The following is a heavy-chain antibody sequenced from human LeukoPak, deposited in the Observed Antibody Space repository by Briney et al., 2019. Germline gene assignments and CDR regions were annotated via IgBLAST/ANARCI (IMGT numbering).Heavy chain of an antibody. D-gene: IGHD6-19*01. CDR2: VSKDGNNI. Sequence: PGGSLRLSRAASGFDFINFHIHWVRQAPGKGLEWLAFVSKDGNNIYYADSVKGRFTISRDNSKSTLYLQMNSLRADDTAIYYCARDFLWLVDYWGQGTLVTVSS. CDR1: GFDFINFH. CDR3: ARDFLWLVDY. V-gene: IGHV3-30-3*01. J-gene: IGHJ4*02.